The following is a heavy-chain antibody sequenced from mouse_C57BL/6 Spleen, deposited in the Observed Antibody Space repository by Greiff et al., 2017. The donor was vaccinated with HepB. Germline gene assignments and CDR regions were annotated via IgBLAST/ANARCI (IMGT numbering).Heavy chain of an antibody. J-gene: IGHJ2*01. V-gene: IGHV3-6*01. CDR2: ISYDGSN. D-gene: IGHD4-1*01. CDR3: ARAGGNWDGFDY. Sequence: EVKLVESGPGLVKPSQSLSLTCSVTGYSITSGYYWNWIRQFPGNKLEWMGYISYDGSNNYNPSLKNRISITRDTSKNQFFLKLNSVTTEDTATYYCARAGGNWDGFDYWGQGTTLTVSS. CDR1: GYSITSGYY.